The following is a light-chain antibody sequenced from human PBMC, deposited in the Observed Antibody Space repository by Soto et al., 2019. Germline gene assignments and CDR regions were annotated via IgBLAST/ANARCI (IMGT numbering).Light chain of an antibody. V-gene: IGKV1-5*03. CDR2: KAS. CDR1: QSISSW. Sequence: DIQMTQSPSTLSASVGDRVTITCRASQSISSWLAWYQQKPGKAPKLLIYKASSLESGVPSRFSGSGSGTXXXXTXXXLXXXDXAXYXXQQYNSLYTFGQGTKLEIK. CDR3: QQYNSLYT. J-gene: IGKJ2*01.